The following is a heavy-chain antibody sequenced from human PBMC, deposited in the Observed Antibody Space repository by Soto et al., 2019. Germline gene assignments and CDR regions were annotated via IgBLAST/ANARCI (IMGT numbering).Heavy chain of an antibody. V-gene: IGHV3-23*01. D-gene: IGHD2-21*02. CDR2: ISGSGGST. CDR1: GFTFSSYA. J-gene: IGHJ6*02. Sequence: PGGSLRLSCAASGFTFSSYAMSWVRQAPGKGLEWVSAISGSGGSTYYADSVKGRFTISRDNAKNTLYLQMNSLRAEDTAVYYCARDRAVTATSYYYYGMDVWGQGTTVTVSS. CDR3: ARDRAVTATSYYYYGMDV.